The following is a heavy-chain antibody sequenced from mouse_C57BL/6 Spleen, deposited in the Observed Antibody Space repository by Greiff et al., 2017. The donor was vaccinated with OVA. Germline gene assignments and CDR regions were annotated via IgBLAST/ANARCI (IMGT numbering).Heavy chain of an antibody. J-gene: IGHJ2*01. Sequence: VQLQQPGAELVRPGSSVKLSCKASGYTFTSYWMHWVKQRPIQGLEWIGNIDPSDSETHYNQKFKDKATLTVDKSSSTAYMQLSSLTSEDSAVYYCARGGITTVGRDYWGQGTTLTVSS. V-gene: IGHV1-52*01. CDR3: ARGGITTVGRDY. CDR2: IDPSDSET. CDR1: GYTFTSYW. D-gene: IGHD1-1*01.